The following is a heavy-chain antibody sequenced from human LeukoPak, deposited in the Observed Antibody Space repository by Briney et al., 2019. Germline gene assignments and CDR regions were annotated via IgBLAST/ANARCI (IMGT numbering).Heavy chain of an antibody. CDR1: GGSFSDYN. J-gene: IGHJ4*02. CDR3: AAVTIFGVVIKG. Sequence: SSETLSLTCAVYGGSFSDYNWTWIRQPPGKGLEWIGYIYYSGSTNYNPSLKSRVTISVDTSKNQFTLKLSSVTAADTAVYYCAAVTIFGVVIKGWGQGTLVTVSS. CDR2: IYYSGST. V-gene: IGHV4-59*01. D-gene: IGHD3-3*01.